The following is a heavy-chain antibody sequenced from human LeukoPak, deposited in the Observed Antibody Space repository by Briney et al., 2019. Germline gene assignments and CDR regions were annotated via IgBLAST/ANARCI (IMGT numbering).Heavy chain of an antibody. D-gene: IGHD1-26*01. J-gene: IGHJ4*02. V-gene: IGHV4-39*07. CDR2: IYYSGST. CDR3: ARVGARGSGSFGAVDY. Sequence: SETLSLTCTVSGGSISSSSYYWGWIRQPPGKGLEWIGSIYYSGSTYYNPSLKSRVTISVDTSKNQFSLKLSSVTAADTAVYYCARVGARGSGSFGAVDYWGQGTLVTVSS. CDR1: GGSISSSSYY.